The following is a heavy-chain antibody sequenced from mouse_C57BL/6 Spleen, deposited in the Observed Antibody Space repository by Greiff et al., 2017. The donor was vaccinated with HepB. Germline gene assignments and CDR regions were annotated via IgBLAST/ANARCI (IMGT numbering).Heavy chain of an antibody. D-gene: IGHD1-1*01. J-gene: IGHJ4*01. CDR3: ASYYYGSGLYAMDY. CDR1: GFNIKNTY. Sequence: EVQWVESVAELVRPGASVKLSCTASGFNIKNTYMHWVKQRPEQGLEWIGRIDPANGNTKYAPKFQGKATITADTSSNTAYLQLSSLTSEDTAIYYCASYYYGSGLYAMDYWGQGTSVTVSS. CDR2: IDPANGNT. V-gene: IGHV14-3*01.